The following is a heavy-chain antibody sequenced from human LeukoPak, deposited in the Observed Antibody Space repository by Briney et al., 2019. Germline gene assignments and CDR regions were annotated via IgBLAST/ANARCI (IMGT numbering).Heavy chain of an antibody. CDR2: ISYDGSNK. CDR3: AKARVGGSGFDY. J-gene: IGHJ4*02. V-gene: IGHV3-30*04. Sequence: PGGSLRLSCAASGFTFSSYAMHWVRQAPGKGLEWVAVISYDGSNKYYADSVKGRFTISRDNAKNSLYLQMNSLRAEDMALYYCAKARVGGSGFDYWGQGTLVTVSS. D-gene: IGHD1-26*01. CDR1: GFTFSSYA.